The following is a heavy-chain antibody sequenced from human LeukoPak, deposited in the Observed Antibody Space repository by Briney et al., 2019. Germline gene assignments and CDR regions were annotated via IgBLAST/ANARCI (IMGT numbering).Heavy chain of an antibody. J-gene: IGHJ3*01. CDR3: ARGRKRFLEWLLFPRAFDL. CDR2: IYYSESV. D-gene: IGHD3-3*01. Sequence: SETLSLTCTVSCASITSGDYYWSWICQTPGKGLEWIGYIYYSESVYYNPSLMSRLTISIDTSKNQFSLKLSSVTAENTAVYCCARGRKRFLEWLLFPRAFDLWGQGTMVTLSS. CDR1: CASITSGDYY. V-gene: IGHV4-30-4*08.